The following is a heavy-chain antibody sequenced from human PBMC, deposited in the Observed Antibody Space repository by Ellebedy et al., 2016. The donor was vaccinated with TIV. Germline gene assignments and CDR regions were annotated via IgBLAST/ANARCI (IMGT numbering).Heavy chain of an antibody. J-gene: IGHJ4*02. CDR2: ISGSGGST. V-gene: IGHV3-23*01. Sequence: GGSLRLXXAASGFTFSSYAMSWVRQAPGKGLEWVSAISGSGGSTYYADSVKGRFTISRDNAKNSLYLQMNSLRAEDTAVYYCARDREMATITTSLFDYWGQGTLVTVSS. CDR1: GFTFSSYA. CDR3: ARDREMATITTSLFDY. D-gene: IGHD5-24*01.